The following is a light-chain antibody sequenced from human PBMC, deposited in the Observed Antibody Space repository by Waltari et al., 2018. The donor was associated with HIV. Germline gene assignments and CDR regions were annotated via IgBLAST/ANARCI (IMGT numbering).Light chain of an antibody. V-gene: IGKV4-1*01. Sequence: DIVMTQSPDSLPVSLGERATINCTSSRSILYSSDNRNYLAWYQQKPRQPPKLLISWASTRESRVPDRFSGSGSGTDFTLTITRLQAEDVAVYHCQQYFRIPPTFGGGTKVQIK. CDR1: RSILYSSDNRNY. CDR3: QQYFRIPPT. J-gene: IGKJ4*01. CDR2: WAS.